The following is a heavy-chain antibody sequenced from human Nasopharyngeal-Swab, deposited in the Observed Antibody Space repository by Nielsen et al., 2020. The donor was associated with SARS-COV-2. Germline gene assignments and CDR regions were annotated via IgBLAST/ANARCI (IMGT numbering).Heavy chain of an antibody. D-gene: IGHD3-3*01. J-gene: IGHJ6*02. CDR3: AREGYDFWSGYPARSYYYYGMDV. CDR1: GFTFSSYW. V-gene: IGHV3-7*01. Sequence: GESLKISCAASGFTFSSYWMSWVRQAPGKGLEWVANIKQDGSEKYYVDSVKGRFTISRDNAKNSLYLQMNSLRAEDTAVYYCAREGYDFWSGYPARSYYYYGMDVWSQGTTVTVSS. CDR2: IKQDGSEK.